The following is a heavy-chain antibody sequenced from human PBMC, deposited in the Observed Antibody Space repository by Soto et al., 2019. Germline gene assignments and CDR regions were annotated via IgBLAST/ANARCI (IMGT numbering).Heavy chain of an antibody. CDR1: GGSISSGGYY. CDR3: ARGIKYSYGPFDY. D-gene: IGHD5-18*01. Sequence: QVKLQESGPGLVKPSQTLSLTCTVSGGSISSGGYYWSWIRQHPGKGLEWIGYIYYSGSTYYNPSLKSRVTISVDTSKNQFSLKLSSVTAADTAVYYCARGIKYSYGPFDYWGQGTLVTVSS. V-gene: IGHV4-31*03. J-gene: IGHJ4*02. CDR2: IYYSGST.